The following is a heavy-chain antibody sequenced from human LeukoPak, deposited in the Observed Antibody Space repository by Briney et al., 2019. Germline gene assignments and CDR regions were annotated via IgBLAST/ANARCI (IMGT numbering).Heavy chain of an antibody. J-gene: IGHJ6*02. Sequence: PGTSLRLSCAASGFTFSSYAMSWVRQAPGKGLEWVSSISGSGNRTYYADSVKGRFTISRDNSKNTLFLQMNSLRAEDTAVYYCAKNLYCGGGSCYPSALGMDVWGQGTTVTVSS. CDR3: AKNLYCGGGSCYPSALGMDV. CDR1: GFTFSSYA. D-gene: IGHD2-15*01. CDR2: ISGSGNRT. V-gene: IGHV3-23*01.